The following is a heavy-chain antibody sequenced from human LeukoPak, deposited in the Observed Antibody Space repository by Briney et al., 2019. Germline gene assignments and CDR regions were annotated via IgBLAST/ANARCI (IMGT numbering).Heavy chain of an antibody. Sequence: SETLSLTCTVSGGSISSSSYYWGWIRQPPGKGLEWIGSIYYSGSTYYNPSLKSRVTISVDTSKNQFSLKLSSVTAADTAVYYCARANHYDSSVPFDYWGQGTLVTVSS. J-gene: IGHJ4*02. D-gene: IGHD3-22*01. CDR2: IYYSGST. CDR1: GGSISSSSYY. V-gene: IGHV4-39*07. CDR3: ARANHYDSSVPFDY.